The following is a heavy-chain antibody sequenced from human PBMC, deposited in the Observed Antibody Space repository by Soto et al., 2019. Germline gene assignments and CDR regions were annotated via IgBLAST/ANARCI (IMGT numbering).Heavy chain of an antibody. CDR2: IIPILGIA. Sequence: QVQLVQSGAEVKKPGSSVKVSCKASGGTFSSYTISWVRQAPGQGLEWMGRIIPILGIANYAQKFQGRVTITADKSTSTAYMELSSLRSEDTAVYYCARDCSSTSCYAPTPFYSYGMDVWGQGTTVTVSS. J-gene: IGHJ6*02. D-gene: IGHD2-2*01. CDR1: GGTFSSYT. V-gene: IGHV1-69*08. CDR3: ARDCSSTSCYAPTPFYSYGMDV.